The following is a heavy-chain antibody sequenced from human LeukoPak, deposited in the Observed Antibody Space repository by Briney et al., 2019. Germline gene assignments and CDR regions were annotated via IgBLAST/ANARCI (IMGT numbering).Heavy chain of an antibody. V-gene: IGHV1-46*01. CDR2: INLSGGST. J-gene: IGHJ6*02. Sequence: ASVKVSCKASGYTFTTYSMHWVRQAPGQGLEWMAIINLSGGSTDYTQKFQGRVAMTRDTSTSTVYMELSSLRSEDTAVYYCVRHNHMDVWGQGTTVTVSS. CDR1: GYTFTTYS. CDR3: VRHNHMDV.